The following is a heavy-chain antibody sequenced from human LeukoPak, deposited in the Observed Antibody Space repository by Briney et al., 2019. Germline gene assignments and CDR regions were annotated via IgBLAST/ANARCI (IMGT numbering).Heavy chain of an antibody. CDR2: IIPMFATA. J-gene: IGHJ6*03. Sequence: PVASVKVSCKASGGTFSSYAINWVRQAPGQGLEWMGGIIPMFATANYAQKFQGRVTITADKSTSTAYMELSSLRSEDTAVYYCARGPFGSSSPFYYYMDVWGKGTTVTVSS. CDR1: GGTFSSYA. CDR3: ARGPFGSSSPFYYYMDV. V-gene: IGHV1-69*06. D-gene: IGHD6-6*01.